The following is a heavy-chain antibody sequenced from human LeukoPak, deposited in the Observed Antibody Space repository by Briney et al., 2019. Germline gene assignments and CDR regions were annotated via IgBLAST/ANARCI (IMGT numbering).Heavy chain of an antibody. D-gene: IGHD3-22*01. CDR3: ARLGTYYYDSSGYYIDY. V-gene: IGHV4-39*01. J-gene: IGHJ4*02. CDR1: GGSISSSSYY. Sequence: PSETLSLTCTVSGGSISSSSYYWGWIRQPPGKGLEWIGIIYYSGSTYHNPSLKSRVTISVDTSKNQFSLKLSSVTAADTAVYYCARLGTYYYDSSGYYIDYWGQGTLVTVSS. CDR2: IYYSGST.